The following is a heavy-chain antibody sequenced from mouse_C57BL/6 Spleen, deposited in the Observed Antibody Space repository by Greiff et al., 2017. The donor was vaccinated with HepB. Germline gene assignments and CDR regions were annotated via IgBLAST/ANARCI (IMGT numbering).Heavy chain of an antibody. Sequence: VQLQQSGAELVRPGASVKLSCKASGYTFTDYYINWVKQRPGQGLEWIARIYPGSGNTYYNEKFKGKATLTAEKSSSTAYMQLSSLTSEDSAVYFCARSGKCFDVWGTGTTVTVSS. CDR2: IYPGSGNT. J-gene: IGHJ1*03. V-gene: IGHV1-76*01. CDR3: ARSGKCFDV. D-gene: IGHD1-3*01. CDR1: GYTFTDYY.